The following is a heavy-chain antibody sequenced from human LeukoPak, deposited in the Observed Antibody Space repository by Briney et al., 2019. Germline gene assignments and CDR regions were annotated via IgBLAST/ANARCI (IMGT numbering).Heavy chain of an antibody. CDR3: ARVGSSSWETFDY. J-gene: IGHJ4*02. Sequence: ASVKVSCKASGYTFTGYYMHWVRQAPGQGLEWMGWINPNSGGTNYAQKFQGWVTMTRDTSISTAYMELSRLRSDDTAVYYCARVGSSSWETFDYWGQGTLVTVSS. CDR1: GYTFTGYY. V-gene: IGHV1-2*04. D-gene: IGHD6-13*01. CDR2: INPNSGGT.